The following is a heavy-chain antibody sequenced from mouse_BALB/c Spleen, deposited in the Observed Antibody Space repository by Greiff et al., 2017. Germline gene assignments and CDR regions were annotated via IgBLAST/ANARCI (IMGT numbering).Heavy chain of an antibody. CDR3: ARGDDYDEFAY. J-gene: IGHJ3*01. Sequence: EVQVVESGAELVKPGASVKLSCTASGFNIKDTYMHWVKQRPEQGLEWIGRIDPANGNTKYDPKFQGKATITADTSSNTAYLQLSSLTSEDTAVYYCARGDDYDEFAYWGQGTLVTVSA. V-gene: IGHV14-3*02. CDR2: IDPANGNT. CDR1: GFNIKDTY. D-gene: IGHD2-4*01.